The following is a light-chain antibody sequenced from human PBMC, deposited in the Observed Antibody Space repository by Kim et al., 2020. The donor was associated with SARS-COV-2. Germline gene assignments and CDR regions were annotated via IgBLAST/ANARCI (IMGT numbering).Light chain of an antibody. CDR3: QQYKNWPPAGHT. CDR2: GAS. CDR1: QSVRTS. J-gene: IGKJ2*01. Sequence: PGERVTLSCRASQSVRTSIAWYQQKPGQAPSPLIFGASTRSTGVPGRFSGGGSGTEFTLTISRLKSQDVGIYYCQQYKNWPPAGHTFGQGTKLEI. V-gene: IGKV3-15*01.